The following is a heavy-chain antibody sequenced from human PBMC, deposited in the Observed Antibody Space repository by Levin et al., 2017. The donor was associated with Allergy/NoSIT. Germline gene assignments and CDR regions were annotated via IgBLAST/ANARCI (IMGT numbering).Heavy chain of an antibody. D-gene: IGHD4-11*01. J-gene: IGHJ5*02. Sequence: SQTLSLTCAVSGGSISSGGYSWSWIRQPPGKGLEWIGYIYHSGSTYYNPSLKSRVTISVDRSKNQFSLKLSSVTAADTAVYYCARVARMTTVTRRGGWFDPWGQGTLVTVSS. V-gene: IGHV4-30-2*01. CDR3: ARVARMTTVTRRGGWFDP. CDR2: IYHSGST. CDR1: GGSISSGGYS.